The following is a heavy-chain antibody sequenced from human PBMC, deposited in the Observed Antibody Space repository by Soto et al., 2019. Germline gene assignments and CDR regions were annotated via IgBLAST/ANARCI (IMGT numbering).Heavy chain of an antibody. D-gene: IGHD2-15*01. CDR1: GGSITTNW. V-gene: IGHV4-4*02. J-gene: IGHJ4*02. Sequence: QVHLQESGPGLVKPSGTLSLTCAVSGGSITTNWLSWVRQPPGKGPEWIGEIYHSGTTNYHPSLRGRVTISVDKSNNQFSLNLNSVTAAVSAIYDCARHIAVPRTRGFDYWGQGNLVTVSS. CDR2: IYHSGTT. CDR3: ARHIAVPRTRGFDY.